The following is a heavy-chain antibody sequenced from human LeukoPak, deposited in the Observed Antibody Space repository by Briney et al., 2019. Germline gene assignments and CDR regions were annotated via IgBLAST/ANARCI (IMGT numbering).Heavy chain of an antibody. D-gene: IGHD4-17*01. V-gene: IGHV4-59*01. Sequence: SETLSLTCTVSGDSISSYYWSWIRQPPGKGLEWIGYIYYSGSTKYNPSLKSRVTISVDTSKNQFSLKLSSVTAADTAVYYCARDSTVTTNYYYGMDVWGQGTTVTVSS. CDR3: ARDSTVTTNYYYGMDV. CDR2: IYYSGST. CDR1: GDSISSYY. J-gene: IGHJ6*02.